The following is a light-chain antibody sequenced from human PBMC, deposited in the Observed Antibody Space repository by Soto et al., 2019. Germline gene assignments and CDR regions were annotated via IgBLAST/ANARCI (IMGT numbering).Light chain of an antibody. J-gene: IGLJ1*01. Sequence: QSVVTQPPSVSGAPGQRVTISCTGSSSNIGAGYDVHWYQQLPGTAPKLLVSTDNHRPSGVPDRLSASKSGASASLAITGLQAEDEAHYYCQSYDKTLTAYVFGTGTKVTVL. CDR1: SSNIGAGYD. CDR2: TDN. CDR3: QSYDKTLTAYV. V-gene: IGLV1-40*03.